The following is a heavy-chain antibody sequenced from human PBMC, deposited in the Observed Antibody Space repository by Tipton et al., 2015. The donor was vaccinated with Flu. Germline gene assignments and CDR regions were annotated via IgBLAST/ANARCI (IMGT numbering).Heavy chain of an antibody. D-gene: IGHD1-26*01. Sequence: SLRLSCATSGITLSTFAMSWVRQAPGKGLEWVSGITWNSGTMVYGDSVEGRFTVSRDNAKNSLYLQMNSLRAEDTALYYCVKDSHSTGSAGAFDIWGQGTMVTVSS. CDR2: ITWNSGTM. J-gene: IGHJ3*02. V-gene: IGHV3-9*01. CDR3: VKDSHSTGSAGAFDI. CDR1: GITLSTFA.